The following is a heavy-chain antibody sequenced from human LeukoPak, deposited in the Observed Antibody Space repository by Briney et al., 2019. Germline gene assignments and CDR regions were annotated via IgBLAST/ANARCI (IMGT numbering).Heavy chain of an antibody. D-gene: IGHD2-15*01. Sequence: GGSLRLSCAASGFTFNNHDMHWVRQAPGKGLEWVAGISYDGRNKYYADSVKGRFTISRDNSKNTLYLQMNSLRAEDTAVYYCAKGRVGYCGGGSCYSEAYWFDPWGQGTLVTVSS. CDR3: AKGRVGYCGGGSCYSEAYWFDP. V-gene: IGHV3-30*18. CDR1: GFTFNNHD. J-gene: IGHJ5*02. CDR2: ISYDGRNK.